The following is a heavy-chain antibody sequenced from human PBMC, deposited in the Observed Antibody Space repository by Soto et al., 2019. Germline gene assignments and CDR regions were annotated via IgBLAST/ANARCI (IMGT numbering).Heavy chain of an antibody. J-gene: IGHJ4*01. D-gene: IGHD3-22*01. CDR2: IWYDGSNK. CDR3: ATDHFYGSYDSSAYSGYFDY. CDR1: VFSFNSYG. V-gene: IGHV3-33*01. Sequence: TWWSLRLSCASCVFSFNSYGMHWVRQAPGKGLEWVAVIWYDGSNKYYADSVKGRFTISRDNSKNTLYLQMNSLRAEDTAVYYCATDHFYGSYDSSAYSGYFDYCRQRTMVTASS.